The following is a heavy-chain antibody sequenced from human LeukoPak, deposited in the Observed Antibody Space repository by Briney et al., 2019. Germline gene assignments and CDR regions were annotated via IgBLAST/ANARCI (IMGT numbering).Heavy chain of an antibody. J-gene: IGHJ4*02. V-gene: IGHV4-39*01. Sequence: PSETLSLTCTVSGGSISSSSDYWGWLRQAPGTGLEWIGSIYYHENTYYNSSLKSRVTISADTSKNQFSLKLSSVTAADTAVYYCARRIYGRSVNFDYWGQGTLVTVSS. CDR2: IYYHENT. CDR3: ARRIYGRSVNFDY. D-gene: IGHD3/OR15-3a*01. CDR1: GGSISSSSDY.